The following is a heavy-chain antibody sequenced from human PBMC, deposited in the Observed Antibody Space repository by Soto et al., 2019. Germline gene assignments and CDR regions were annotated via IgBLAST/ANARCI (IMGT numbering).Heavy chain of an antibody. J-gene: IGHJ4*02. CDR1: GFTFSSYG. V-gene: IGHV3-33*01. CDR2: IWYDGSNK. Sequence: QVQLVESGGGVVQPGRSLRLSCAASGFTFSSYGMHWVRQAPGKGLEWVAVIWYDGSNKYYADSVKGRFTISRDNSKSTLYLQMNSLRAEDTAVYYCARAYYSSGWSLYYFDYWGQGTLVTVSS. CDR3: ARAYYSSGWSLYYFDY. D-gene: IGHD6-19*01.